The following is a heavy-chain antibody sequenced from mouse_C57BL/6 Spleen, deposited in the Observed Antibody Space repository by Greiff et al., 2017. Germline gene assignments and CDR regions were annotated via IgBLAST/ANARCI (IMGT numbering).Heavy chain of an antibody. Sequence: EVKLMESGPGLAKPSQPLSLPCSVTGYSITSDYWHWIRKFPGNKLEYMGYISYSGSTYYNPSLKSRISITRDTSKNQYYLQLNSVTTEDTATYYCARGGQLGRGCCDYWGQGTTLTVSS. CDR2: ISYSGST. J-gene: IGHJ2*01. CDR1: GYSITSDY. CDR3: ARGGQLGRGCCDY. V-gene: IGHV3-8*01. D-gene: IGHD4-1*02.